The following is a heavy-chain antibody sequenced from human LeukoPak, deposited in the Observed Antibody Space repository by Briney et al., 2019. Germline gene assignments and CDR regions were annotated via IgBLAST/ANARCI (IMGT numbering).Heavy chain of an antibody. D-gene: IGHD4-17*01. CDR2: IIPIFGTA. CDR1: GYTFTSYG. V-gene: IGHV1-69*13. Sequence: SVKVSCKASGYTFTSYGISWVRQAPGQGLEWMGGIIPIFGTANYAQKFQGRVTITADESTSTAYMELSSLRSEDTAVYYCARDGSSGAYDYWGQGTLVTVSS. CDR3: ARDGSSGAYDY. J-gene: IGHJ4*02.